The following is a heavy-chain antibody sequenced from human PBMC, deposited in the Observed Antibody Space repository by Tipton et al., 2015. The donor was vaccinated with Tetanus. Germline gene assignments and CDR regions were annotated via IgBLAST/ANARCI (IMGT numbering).Heavy chain of an antibody. D-gene: IGHD3-10*01. CDR3: VRSYAGSYPY. CDR2: INHSGST. CDR1: GGSFSGYY. J-gene: IGHJ4*02. Sequence: AGLVKPSETLSLTCGVYGGSFSGYYWSWIRQPPGKGLEWIGEINHSGSTNHNPSLKSRVTISVDTSKNQFSLKLSSVTAADTAVYYCVRSYAGSYPYWGQGILVTVSS. V-gene: IGHV4-34*01.